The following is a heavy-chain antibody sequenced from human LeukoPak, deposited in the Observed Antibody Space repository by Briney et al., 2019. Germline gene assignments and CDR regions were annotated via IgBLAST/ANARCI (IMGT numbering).Heavy chain of an antibody. CDR1: GFNFSSYD. D-gene: IGHD2-8*01. CDR2: ISYDGSNK. CDR3: ARDKLLMVYAIPYYYYGMDV. Sequence: PGGSLRISCAASGFNFSSYDMQWVRPAPGKGPEWVAVISYDGSNKYYADSVKGRFTIPRDNSKNTLYLQMNSLRAEDTAVYYCARDKLLMVYAIPYYYYGMDVWGQGTTVTVSS. V-gene: IGHV3-30-3*01. J-gene: IGHJ6*02.